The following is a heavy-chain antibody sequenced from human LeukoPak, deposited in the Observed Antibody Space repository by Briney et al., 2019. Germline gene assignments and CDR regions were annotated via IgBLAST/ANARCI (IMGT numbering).Heavy chain of an antibody. CDR1: GFTFSSYS. CDR2: ISSSSSYI. CDR3: ARGPGNYYYGMDV. V-gene: IGHV3-21*01. J-gene: IGHJ6*02. Sequence: GGSLRLSCAASGFTFSSYSMNWVRQAPGKGLEWVSSISSSSSYIYYADSVKGRFTISRDNAKNSLYLQMNSLRAEDAAVYYCARGPGNYYYGMDVWGQGTTVTVSS.